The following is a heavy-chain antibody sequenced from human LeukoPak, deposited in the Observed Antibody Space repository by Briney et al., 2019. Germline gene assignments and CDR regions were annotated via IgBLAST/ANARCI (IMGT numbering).Heavy chain of an antibody. J-gene: IGHJ4*02. Sequence: GGSLRLSCEVSGFIFSSYWMSWVRQAPGKGLEWVGNINQEGSERNHGDSVNGRFTISRDNAENSLYLQMNSLRAEDTAVYYCARIIGAFGTYRYDSWGQGTLVTVSS. CDR1: GFIFSSYW. D-gene: IGHD3-16*02. CDR2: INQEGSER. V-gene: IGHV3-7*01. CDR3: ARIIGAFGTYRYDS.